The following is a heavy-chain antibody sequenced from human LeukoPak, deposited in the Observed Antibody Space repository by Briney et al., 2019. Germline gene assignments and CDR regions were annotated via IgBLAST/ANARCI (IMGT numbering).Heavy chain of an antibody. V-gene: IGHV3-15*01. CDR2: IKTKTDGGTT. Sequence: VGSLRLSCAASGSTFSNAWMSWVRQAPGKGLEWVGRIKTKTDGGTTDYAAPVKGRFTISRDDSKNTLFLQMYSLKTEDTAMYYCATAVGANFEYWGQGTLVTVSS. J-gene: IGHJ4*02. CDR3: ATAVGANFEY. CDR1: GSTFSNAW. D-gene: IGHD4/OR15-4a*01.